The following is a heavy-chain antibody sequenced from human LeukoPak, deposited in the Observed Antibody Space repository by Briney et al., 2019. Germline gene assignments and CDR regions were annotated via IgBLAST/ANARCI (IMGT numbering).Heavy chain of an antibody. V-gene: IGHV4-34*01. Sequence: SETLSLTCVVYGGSFSGYYWSWIRQPPGKGLEWIGELSHSGDTHYDPSLKSRATISVDKSKNQFSLKLSAVTAADTAVYYCARASDSTDYDLFDSWGQGTLVTVSS. D-gene: IGHD3-22*01. J-gene: IGHJ4*02. CDR3: ARASDSTDYDLFDS. CDR2: LSHSGDT. CDR1: GGSFSGYY.